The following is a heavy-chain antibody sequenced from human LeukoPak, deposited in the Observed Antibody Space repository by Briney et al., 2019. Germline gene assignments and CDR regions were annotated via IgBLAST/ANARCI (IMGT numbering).Heavy chain of an antibody. CDR3: ARDEAYSSFDY. CDR1: GFTFSNSW. Sequence: GSLRLSCGAFGFTFSNSWMTWIRQAPGKGLEWVATISPDGGEKNYVDSVKGRFTISRDNAKNSLYLQMNYLTTEDTAVYFCARDEAYSSFDYWGQGILVTVSS. CDR2: ISPDGGEK. V-gene: IGHV3-7*01. J-gene: IGHJ4*02. D-gene: IGHD4-11*01.